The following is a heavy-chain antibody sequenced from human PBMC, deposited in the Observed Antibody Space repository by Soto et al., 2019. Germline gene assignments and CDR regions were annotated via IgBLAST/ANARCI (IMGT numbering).Heavy chain of an antibody. D-gene: IGHD6-13*01. CDR2: IKQDGSEK. V-gene: IGHV3-7*01. Sequence: GGSLRLSCAASGFTFSSYWMSWVRQAPGKGLEWVANIKQDGSEKYYVDSVKGRFTISRDNAKNSLYLQMNSLRAEDTAVYYCAKIYSSSWYPAEYFQHWGQGTLVTVSS. CDR1: GFTFSSYW. J-gene: IGHJ1*01. CDR3: AKIYSSSWYPAEYFQH.